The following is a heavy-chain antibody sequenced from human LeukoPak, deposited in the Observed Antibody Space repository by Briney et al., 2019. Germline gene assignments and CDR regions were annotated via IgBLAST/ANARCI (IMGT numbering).Heavy chain of an antibody. CDR2: ISSSGSTI. V-gene: IGHV3-48*03. D-gene: IGHD3-22*01. J-gene: IGHJ4*02. Sequence: GGSLRLSCAASGFTFSSYEMNWVRQAPGKGLEWVSYISSSGSTIYYADSVKGRFTISRDNAKNSPYLQMNSLRAEDTAVYYCARGRSNYYESSGYYYPFDYWGQGTLVTVSS. CDR1: GFTFSSYE. CDR3: ARGRSNYYESSGYYYPFDY.